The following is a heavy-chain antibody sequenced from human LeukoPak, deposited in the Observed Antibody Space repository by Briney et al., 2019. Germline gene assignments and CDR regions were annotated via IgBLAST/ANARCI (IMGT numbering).Heavy chain of an antibody. CDR1: GFTVSSNY. CDR3: ARDTYGSGSKNWFDP. D-gene: IGHD3-10*01. CDR2: ISSSGSTI. Sequence: GGSLRLSCAASGFTVSSNYMSWVRQAPGKGLEWVSYISSSGSTIYYADSVKGRFTISRDNAKNSLYLQMNSLRAEDTAVYYCARDTYGSGSKNWFDPWGQGTLVTVSS. J-gene: IGHJ5*02. V-gene: IGHV3-11*04.